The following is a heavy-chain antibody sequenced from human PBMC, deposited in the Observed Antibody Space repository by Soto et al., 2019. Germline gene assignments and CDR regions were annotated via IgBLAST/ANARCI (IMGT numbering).Heavy chain of an antibody. Sequence: EVQLVESGGGLVQPGGSLRLSCAASEFTFHNYWMHWVRQVPGKGLEWVSRINTDGSTTNYADSVMGRFTISRDNADNTGYLQMSSLRAEDTAVYYCARGIYLKYGLDVWGQGAKVTVSS. V-gene: IGHV3-74*01. CDR1: EFTFHNYW. D-gene: IGHD3-16*02. J-gene: IGHJ6*02. CDR2: INTDGSTT. CDR3: ARGIYLKYGLDV.